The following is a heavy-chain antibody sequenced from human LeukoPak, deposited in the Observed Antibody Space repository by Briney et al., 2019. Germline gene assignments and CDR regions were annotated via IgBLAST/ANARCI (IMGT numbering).Heavy chain of an antibody. Sequence: PSQTLSLTCTVSGGSISSGGYYWSWIRQHPGRGLEWIGYIYYSGSTYYNPSLKSRVTISVDTSKNQFSLKLSSVTAADTAVYYCARDRYDYGDYGKSYDAFDIWGQGTMVTVSS. CDR3: ARDRYDYGDYGKSYDAFDI. CDR2: IYYSGST. V-gene: IGHV4-31*03. D-gene: IGHD4-17*01. CDR1: GGSISSGGYY. J-gene: IGHJ3*02.